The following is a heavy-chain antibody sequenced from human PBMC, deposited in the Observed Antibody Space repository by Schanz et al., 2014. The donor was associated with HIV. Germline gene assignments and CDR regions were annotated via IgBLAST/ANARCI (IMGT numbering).Heavy chain of an antibody. Sequence: QVQLVESGGGLVKPGGSLRLSCEASGFMFSDYYMSWIRQAPGKGLEWVSYISGSGSTIYYGDSVKGRFTISRDNAKYSLSLQMNSLRAEDSAVYFCARDREASLRGYNYGDGVGYWGQGTLVTVSS. CDR2: ISGSGSTI. D-gene: IGHD5-18*01. CDR1: GFMFSDYY. V-gene: IGHV3-11*01. CDR3: ARDREASLRGYNYGDGVGY. J-gene: IGHJ4*02.